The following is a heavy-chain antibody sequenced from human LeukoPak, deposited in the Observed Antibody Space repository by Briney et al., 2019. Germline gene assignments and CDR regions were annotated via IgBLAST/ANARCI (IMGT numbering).Heavy chain of an antibody. CDR3: ARDARRGVELKAFDI. CDR2: IKQDGSEK. Sequence: PGGSLRLSCAASGFTFGSYWMSWVRQAPGKGLEWVANIKQDGSEKYYVDSVKGRFTISRDNAENSLSLQMNSLRAEDTAVYYCARDARRGVELKAFDIWGQGTMVTVSS. D-gene: IGHD1-7*01. V-gene: IGHV3-7*03. J-gene: IGHJ3*02. CDR1: GFTFGSYW.